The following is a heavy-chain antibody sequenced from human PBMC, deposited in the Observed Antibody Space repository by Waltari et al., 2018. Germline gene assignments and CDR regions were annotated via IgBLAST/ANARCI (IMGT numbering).Heavy chain of an antibody. D-gene: IGHD3-9*01. V-gene: IGHV4-59*01. CDR2: IYYSGST. J-gene: IGHJ4*02. CDR1: GGSISRYY. CDR3: ASSYDIPLEY. Sequence: QVQLQESGPGLVKPSETLSLTCTVSGGSISRYYWSWIRQPPGKGLEWIGYIYYSGSTNYNPSLKSRVTISVDTSKNQFSLKLSSVTAADTAVYYCASSYDIPLEYWGQGTLVTVSS.